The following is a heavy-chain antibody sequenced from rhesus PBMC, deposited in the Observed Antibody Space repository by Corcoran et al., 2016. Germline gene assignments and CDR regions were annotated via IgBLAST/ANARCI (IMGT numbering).Heavy chain of an antibody. CDR3: ARGGYTSGWLYFDY. J-gene: IGHJ4*01. Sequence: QVQLQESGPGLVKPSETLPLTCAVSGVSISNYYWSWIRQAPGKGLEWIGRIYGSGRSTDYNPTLKGRVTISIDTARNQFSLNLTSVTAADTAVYYCARGGYTSGWLYFDYWGQGVLVTVSS. CDR2: IYGSGRST. D-gene: IGHD6-31*01. CDR1: GVSISNYY. V-gene: IGHV4S2*01.